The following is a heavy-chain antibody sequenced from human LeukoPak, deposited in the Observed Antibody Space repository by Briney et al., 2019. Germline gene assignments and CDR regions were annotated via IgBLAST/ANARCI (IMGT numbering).Heavy chain of an antibody. Sequence: EASVRVSCKASGYTFTGYYMHWVRQAPGQGLEWMGWINPNSGGTNYAQKFQGRVNMTRDTSISTAYRELSRLKSDDTAVSYCARDPQINWNDHLYGMDVWGQGTTVTVSS. J-gene: IGHJ6*02. D-gene: IGHD1-20*01. CDR1: GYTFTGYY. V-gene: IGHV1-2*02. CDR2: INPNSGGT. CDR3: ARDPQINWNDHLYGMDV.